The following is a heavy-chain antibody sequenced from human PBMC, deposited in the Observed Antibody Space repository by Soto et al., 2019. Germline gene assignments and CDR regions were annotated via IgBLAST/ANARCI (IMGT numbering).Heavy chain of an antibody. CDR3: ARAPGDYVWGSYRLNWFDP. J-gene: IGHJ5*02. D-gene: IGHD3-16*02. V-gene: IGHV5-51*01. CDR1: GYSFTSYW. Sequence: GASLKISCKGSGYSFTSYWIGWVRQMPGKGLEWMGIIYPGDSDTRYSPSFQGQVTIAADKSISTAYLLWSSLKASDTAMYYCARAPGDYVWGSYRLNWFDPWGQGTLVTVSS. CDR2: IYPGDSDT.